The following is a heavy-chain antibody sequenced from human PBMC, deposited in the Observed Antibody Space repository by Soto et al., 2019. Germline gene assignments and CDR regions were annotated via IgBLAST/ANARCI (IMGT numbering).Heavy chain of an antibody. D-gene: IGHD6-19*01. CDR2: LSYAGSNK. CDR1: GFMFSSYG. CDR3: AKGLYASGWSCLDY. J-gene: IGHJ4*02. Sequence: QVQLVESGGGVVQPGRSLRLSCAASGFMFSSYGMHWVRQAPGKGLEWVALLSYAGSNKYYADSEKGRVTISRDNSKNTLYLQMNSLRAEDTAVSYCAKGLYASGWSCLDYWGQGTLVTVSS. V-gene: IGHV3-30*18.